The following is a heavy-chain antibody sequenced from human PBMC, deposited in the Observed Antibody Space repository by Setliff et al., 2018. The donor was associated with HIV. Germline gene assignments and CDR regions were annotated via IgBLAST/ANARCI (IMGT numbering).Heavy chain of an antibody. CDR1: GYTLTELS. D-gene: IGHD4-17*01. J-gene: IGHJ3*02. V-gene: IGHV1-24*01. CDR3: AKFYGDYHAFDI. Sequence: ASVKVSCKVSGYTLTELSMHWVRQAPGKGLEWMGGFDPEDGETIYAQKFQGRVTMTEDTSIDTAYMELSSLRSEDTAVYYCAKFYGDYHAFDIWGQGTMVTVSS. CDR2: FDPEDGET.